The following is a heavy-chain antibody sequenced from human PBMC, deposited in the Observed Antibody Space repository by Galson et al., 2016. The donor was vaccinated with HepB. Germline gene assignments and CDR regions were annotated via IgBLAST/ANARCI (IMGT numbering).Heavy chain of an antibody. CDR1: GFSLSSSGMS. V-gene: IGHV2-70*01. J-gene: IGHJ4*02. Sequence: PALVKPTQTLTLTCTFSGFSLSSSGMSVTWIRQSPGKALEWLALIGWNDHKHYNTSLRTRPTISKDTSKNQVGLTMTNMDPVDTGTYYCARTLGLTVQTPYSDYWGQGTLVTVSS. CDR3: ARTLGLTVQTPYSDY. CDR2: IGWNDHK. D-gene: IGHD4-23*01.